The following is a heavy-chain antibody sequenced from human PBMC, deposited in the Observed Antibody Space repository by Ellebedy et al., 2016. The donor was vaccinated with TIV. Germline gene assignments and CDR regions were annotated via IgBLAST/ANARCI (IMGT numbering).Heavy chain of an antibody. J-gene: IGHJ4*02. V-gene: IGHV3-23*01. CDR3: AKDRRGGSSGSLDY. Sequence: GGSLRLSCAASGFTFSIYAMNWVRQPPGKGLEWVSGISGSGATTYYPDSVKGRFTISRDNSENMVYLQMDSLSAEDTAVYYCAKDRRGGSSGSLDYWGQGTLVTVSS. CDR2: ISGSGATT. D-gene: IGHD3-16*01. CDR1: GFTFSIYA.